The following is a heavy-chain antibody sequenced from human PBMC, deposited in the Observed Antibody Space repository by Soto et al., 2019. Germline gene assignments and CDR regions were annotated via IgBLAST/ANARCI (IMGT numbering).Heavy chain of an antibody. CDR2: IYYSGST. CDR3: ARGTSGSPRSNLDY. D-gene: IGHD1-26*01. CDR1: CGSISSYY. J-gene: IGHJ4*02. Sequence: SETLSLTCTVSCGSISSYYWTWIRQPPGKGLEWIGYIYYSGSTNYDPSLKSRVTISVDTSKNQFSLKLSSVTAADTAVYYCARGTSGSPRSNLDYWGQGTLVTVSS. V-gene: IGHV4-59*01.